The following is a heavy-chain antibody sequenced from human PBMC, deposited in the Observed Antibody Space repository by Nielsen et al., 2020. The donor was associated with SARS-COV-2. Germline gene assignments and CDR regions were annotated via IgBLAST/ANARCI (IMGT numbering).Heavy chain of an antibody. D-gene: IGHD3-16*02. J-gene: IGHJ3*02. CDR2: IYSGGSST. V-gene: IGHV3-23*03. CDR1: GFTFSSFW. Sequence: GGSLRLSCAGSGFTFSSFWMSWVRQASGKGLEWVSVIYSGGSSTYYADSVKGRFTISRDNSKNTLYLQMNSLRAEDTAVYYCAKDQYYDYVWGSYPDAFDIWGQGTMVTVSS. CDR3: AKDQYYDYVWGSYPDAFDI.